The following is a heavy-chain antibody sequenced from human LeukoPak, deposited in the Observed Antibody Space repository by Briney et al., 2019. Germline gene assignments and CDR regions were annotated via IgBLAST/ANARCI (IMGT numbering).Heavy chain of an antibody. CDR1: GYTFTSYY. CDR3: AREAGGQLCLDY. J-gene: IGHJ4*02. Sequence: ASVKVSCKASGYTFTSYYMHWVRQAPGQGLEWMGIVNPSGGSTSYAQKFQGRVTMTRDTSTSTVYMELSSLRSEDTAVYYCAREAGGQLCLDYWGQGTLVTVSS. V-gene: IGHV1-46*01. CDR2: VNPSGGST. D-gene: IGHD5-18*01.